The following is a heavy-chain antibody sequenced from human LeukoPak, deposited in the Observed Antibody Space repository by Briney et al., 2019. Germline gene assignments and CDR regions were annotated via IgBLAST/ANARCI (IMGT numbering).Heavy chain of an antibody. V-gene: IGHV3-48*03. CDR3: ARGRIHRRCNDY. J-gene: IGHJ4*02. CDR1: GFTFSSYE. D-gene: IGHD5-18*01. Sequence: GGSLRLSCAASGFTFSSYEMNWVRQAPGKGLEWVSYISSSGSTIYYADSVKGRFTISRDNAKNPLYLQMNSLRAEDTAVYYCARGRIHRRCNDYWGQGTLVTVSS. CDR2: ISSSGSTI.